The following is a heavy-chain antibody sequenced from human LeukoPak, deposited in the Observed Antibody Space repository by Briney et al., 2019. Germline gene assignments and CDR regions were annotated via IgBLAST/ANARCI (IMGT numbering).Heavy chain of an antibody. CDR1: GGSISSSSYY. J-gene: IGHJ6*03. V-gene: IGHV4-39*01. CDR3: ARHVEVGRYYDFWSGRDNYMDV. D-gene: IGHD3-3*01. Sequence: SETLSLTCAVSGGSISSSSYYWGWIRQPPGKGLEWIGSIYYSGSTYYNPSLKSRVTISVDTSKNQFSLKLSSVTAADTAVYYCARHVEVGRYYDFWSGRDNYMDVWGKGTTVTVSS. CDR2: IYYSGST.